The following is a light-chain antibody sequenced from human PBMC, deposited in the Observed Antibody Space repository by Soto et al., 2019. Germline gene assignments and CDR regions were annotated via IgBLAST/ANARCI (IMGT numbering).Light chain of an antibody. CDR1: QSISDT. Sequence: EIGMTQSPATLSVSPGGRATLSCRASQSISDTLAWYQQKPGQAPRLLIYGASTRAPGFPARFSGSGSGTDFTLTISRLEPEDFAVYYCQQRYNWPITFGQGTRLEIK. J-gene: IGKJ5*01. V-gene: IGKV3-15*01. CDR3: QQRYNWPIT. CDR2: GAS.